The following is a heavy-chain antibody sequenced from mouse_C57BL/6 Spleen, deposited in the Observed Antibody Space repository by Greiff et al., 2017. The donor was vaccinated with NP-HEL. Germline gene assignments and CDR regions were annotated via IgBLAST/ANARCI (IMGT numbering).Heavy chain of an antibody. V-gene: IGHV5-4*01. CDR2: ISDGGSYT. D-gene: IGHD1-1*01. Sequence: EVQLVESGGGLVKPGGSLKLSCAASGFTFSSYAMSWVRQTPEKRLEWVATISDGGSYTYYPDNVKGRFTITSDNAKNNPYLQMDQLKSEDTAMYYCARDGNYYGSIYAMDYWGQGTSVTVSS. CDR1: GFTFSSYA. CDR3: ARDGNYYGSIYAMDY. J-gene: IGHJ4*01.